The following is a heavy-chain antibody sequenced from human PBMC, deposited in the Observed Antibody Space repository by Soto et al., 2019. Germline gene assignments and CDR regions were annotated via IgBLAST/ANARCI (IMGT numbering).Heavy chain of an antibody. CDR2: IIPIFGTA. D-gene: IGHD2-8*01. J-gene: IGHJ6*02. CDR1: GGTFSSYA. Sequence: ASVKVSCKASGGTFSSYAISWVRQAPGQGLEWMGGIIPIFGTANYAQKFQGRVTITADESTSTAYMELSSLRSEDTAVYYCARGKSVYAYNYYSYGMDVWGQGTTVTVSS. CDR3: ARGKSVYAYNYYSYGMDV. V-gene: IGHV1-69*13.